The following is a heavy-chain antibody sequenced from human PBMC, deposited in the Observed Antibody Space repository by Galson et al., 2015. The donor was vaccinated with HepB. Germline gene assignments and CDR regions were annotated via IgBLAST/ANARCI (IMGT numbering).Heavy chain of an antibody. J-gene: IGHJ2*01. CDR1: RFTFSSYA. CDR3: ARDHIVVVTAINWYFDL. V-gene: IGHV3-30*04. CDR2: ISYDGSNK. D-gene: IGHD2-21*02. Sequence: SLRLSCAASRFTFSSYAIHWVRKAPGKGLEWVALISYDGSNKYYADSVKGRFTISRDNSKNTLYLQMNSLRAEDTAVYYCARDHIVVVTAINWYFDLWGRGTLVTVSS.